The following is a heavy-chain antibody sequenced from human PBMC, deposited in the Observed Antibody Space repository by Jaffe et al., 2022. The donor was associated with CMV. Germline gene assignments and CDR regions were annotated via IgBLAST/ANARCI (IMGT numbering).Heavy chain of an antibody. V-gene: IGHV1-24*01. CDR3: AAQPSVGATRRGVDAFDI. Sequence: QVQLVQSGAEVKKPGASVKVSCKVSGYTLTELSMHWVRQAPGKGLEWMGGFDPEDGETIYAQKFQGRVTMTEDTSTDTAYMELSSLRSEDTAVYYCAAQPSVGATRRGVDAFDIWGQGTMVTVSS. D-gene: IGHD1-26*01. CDR2: FDPEDGET. J-gene: IGHJ3*02. CDR1: GYTLTELS.